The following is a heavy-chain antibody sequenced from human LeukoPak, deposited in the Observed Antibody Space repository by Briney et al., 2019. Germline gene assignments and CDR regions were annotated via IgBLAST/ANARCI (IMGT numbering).Heavy chain of an antibody. D-gene: IGHD2-15*01. CDR3: ARTGCSGGRCYASSGDAFDI. CDR1: GFTFSSYS. Sequence: AGGSLRLSCAASGFTFSSYSMNWVRQAPGKGLEWVSYISSSSSTIYYADSVKGRFTISRDNAKNSLYLQMNSLRAEDTAIYYCARTGCSGGRCYASSGDAFDIWGQGTMVTVSS. J-gene: IGHJ3*02. CDR2: ISSSSSTI. V-gene: IGHV3-48*04.